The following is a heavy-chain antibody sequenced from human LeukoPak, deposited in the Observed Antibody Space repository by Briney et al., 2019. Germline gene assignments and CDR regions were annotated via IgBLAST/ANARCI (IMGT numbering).Heavy chain of an antibody. D-gene: IGHD3-3*01. V-gene: IGHV1-2*06. Sequence: ASVKVSCKASGYTFTGYYMHWVRQAPGQGLEWMGRINPNSGGTNYAQKFQGRVTITTDESTSTAYMELSSLRSEDTAVYYCARDRRGTIFGVVTERPYYYYYYYMDVWGKGTTVTVSS. CDR3: ARDRRGTIFGVVTERPYYYYYYYMDV. CDR1: GYTFTGYY. J-gene: IGHJ6*03. CDR2: INPNSGGT.